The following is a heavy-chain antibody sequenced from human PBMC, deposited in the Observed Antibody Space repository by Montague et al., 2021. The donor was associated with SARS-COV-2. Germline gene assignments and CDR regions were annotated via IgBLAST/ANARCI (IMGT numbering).Heavy chain of an antibody. Sequence: SETLSLTCAVSGGSISSSNWWSWVRQPPGKGLEWIGEIYHSGSTNYNPSLKRRVTISVDKSKNQFSLKLSSVTAADTAVYYWGRDRGSSGWFDAFDIWGQGTMVTVSS. CDR3: GRDRGSSGWFDAFDI. CDR2: IYHSGST. V-gene: IGHV4-4*02. D-gene: IGHD6-19*01. J-gene: IGHJ3*02. CDR1: GGSISSSNW.